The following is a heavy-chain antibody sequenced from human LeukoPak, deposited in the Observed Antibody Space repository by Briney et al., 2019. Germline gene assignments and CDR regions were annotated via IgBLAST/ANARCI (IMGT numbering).Heavy chain of an antibody. V-gene: IGHV1-18*01. Sequence: GASVKVSCKTSGYTFRSYAISWVRQAPGQGLERMGWINVYNGYTNYARNFQGRVTMTTDTSTSTAYMEVRSLRSDDTAVYYCARVECSSTTCYDDYWGQGTLVIVSS. CDR3: ARVECSSTTCYDDY. J-gene: IGHJ4*02. CDR2: INVYNGYT. CDR1: GYTFRSYA. D-gene: IGHD2-2*01.